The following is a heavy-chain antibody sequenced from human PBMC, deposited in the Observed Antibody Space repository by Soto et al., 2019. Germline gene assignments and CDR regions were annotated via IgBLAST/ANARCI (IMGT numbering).Heavy chain of an antibody. CDR2: IIPILGIA. J-gene: IGHJ6*03. CDR1: GGTFSSYT. V-gene: IGHV1-69*02. CDR3: ARARPRIFGVVKPYHGYMDV. Sequence: QVQLVQSGAEVKKPGSSVKVSCKASGGTFSSYTISWVRQAPGQGLEWMGRIIPILGIANYAQKFQGRVRITEDKSTSTAYMELSSLRSEDTAVYYCARARPRIFGVVKPYHGYMDVWGKGTTVTVSS. D-gene: IGHD3-3*01.